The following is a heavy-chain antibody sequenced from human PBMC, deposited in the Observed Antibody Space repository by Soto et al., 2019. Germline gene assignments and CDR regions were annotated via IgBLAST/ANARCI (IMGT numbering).Heavy chain of an antibody. D-gene: IGHD2-15*01. CDR1: GGTFSTHA. Sequence: QVQLVQSGAEVKKPGSSVKVSCKASGGTFSTHAIIWVRQAPGHGLEWMGGIIPISGTTYYTQKFQGRVTITADDPTSTAFMELSSLKSEDTAVFYCARGYCSGGNCYSGMDVWGQGTMVTVSS. CDR3: ARGYCSGGNCYSGMDV. CDR2: IIPISGTT. V-gene: IGHV1-69*01. J-gene: IGHJ6*02.